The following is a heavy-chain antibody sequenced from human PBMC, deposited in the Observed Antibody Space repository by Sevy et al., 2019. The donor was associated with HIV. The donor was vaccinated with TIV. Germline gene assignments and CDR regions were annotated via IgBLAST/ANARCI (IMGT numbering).Heavy chain of an antibody. D-gene: IGHD3-22*01. J-gene: IGHJ6*02. CDR3: ARDFLDSSGYYYSYYYYYYGMDV. CDR2: IWYDGSNK. Sequence: GGSLRLSCAASGFTFSSYGMHWVRQAPGKGLEWVAVIWYDGSNKYYADSVKGRFTISRDNSKNTLNLQMNSLRAEDTAVYYCARDFLDSSGYYYSYYYYYYGMDVWGQGTTVTVSS. V-gene: IGHV3-33*01. CDR1: GFTFSSYG.